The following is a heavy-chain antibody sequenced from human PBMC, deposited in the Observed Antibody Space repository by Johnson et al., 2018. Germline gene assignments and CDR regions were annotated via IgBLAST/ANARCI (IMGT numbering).Heavy chain of an antibody. V-gene: IGHV3-53*01. CDR3: ARSRGAPRSSGLTVDFQH. D-gene: IGHD6-19*01. Sequence: VQLVQSGGGLIQPGGSLRLSCAASGFTVSASYMSWVRQAPGKGLEWVSAIYIDGSTYYADSVKGRFTIPRDNSVNTLYLQMNSLRAEDTAVYYCARSRGAPRSSGLTVDFQHWGQGTLVTVSS. J-gene: IGHJ1*01. CDR1: GFTVSASY. CDR2: IYIDGST.